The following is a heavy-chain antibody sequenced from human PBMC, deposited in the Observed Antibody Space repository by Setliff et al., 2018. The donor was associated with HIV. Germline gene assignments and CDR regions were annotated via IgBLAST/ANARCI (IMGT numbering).Heavy chain of an antibody. CDR1: GSSFSSVYH. V-gene: IGHV4-38-2*01. CDR3: ARGRYRSRWYASDHYYIDV. Sequence: SETLSLTCAFSGSSFSSVYHWAWIRQPPGKGLEWIGYIFYSGSTNYNPSLKSRVTISVDTSKNQFSLKLRSVTAADTALYYCARGRYRSRWYASDHYYIDVWGKGTTVTVSS. D-gene: IGHD6-13*01. J-gene: IGHJ6*03. CDR2: IFYSGST.